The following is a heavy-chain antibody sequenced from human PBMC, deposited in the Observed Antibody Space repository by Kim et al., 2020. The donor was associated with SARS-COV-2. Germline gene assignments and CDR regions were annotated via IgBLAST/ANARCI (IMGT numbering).Heavy chain of an antibody. D-gene: IGHD3-16*01. CDR1: GFNFDDYA. V-gene: IGHV3-9*01. CDR3: ARRPRGNYYFGLDV. J-gene: IGHJ6*02. CDR2: ISWNSVYL. Sequence: SLRLSCEGSGFNFDDYAMHWVRQAPGQGLEWVSGISWNSVYLIYADSVKGRFTISRDNARDSLYLQMDSLRTDDTALYYCARRPRGNYYFGLDVWGQGTTVTVSS.